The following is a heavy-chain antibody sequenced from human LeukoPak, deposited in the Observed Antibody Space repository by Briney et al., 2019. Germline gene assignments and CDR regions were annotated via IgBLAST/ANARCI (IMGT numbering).Heavy chain of an antibody. CDR3: ARDNTATGPFDY. J-gene: IGHJ4*02. CDR2: VDPSGGST. V-gene: IGHV1-46*01. D-gene: IGHD1-1*01. CDR1: GYTFASHY. Sequence: ASVKVSCKAAGYTFASHYMHWVRQAPGQGLEWMGIVDPSGGSTSRAQKFQGRITITRDTSTSTVYMELSSLRSEDTAVYYCARDNTATGPFDYWGQGTLVTVSS.